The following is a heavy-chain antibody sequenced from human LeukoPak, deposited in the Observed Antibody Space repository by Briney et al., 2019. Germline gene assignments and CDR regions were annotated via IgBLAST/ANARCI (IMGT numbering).Heavy chain of an antibody. D-gene: IGHD2-21*02. J-gene: IGHJ4*02. CDR1: GFTFSSYG. CDR2: IRYDGSNK. V-gene: IGHV3-33*06. Sequence: PGGSLRLSCAASGFTFSSYGMNWVRQAPGKGLEWVAVIRYDGSNKYYADSVKGRFTISRDNSKNTLYLQMNSLRAEDTAVYYCAKEGEAYCGGDCYLYFDYWGQGTLVTVSS. CDR3: AKEGEAYCGGDCYLYFDY.